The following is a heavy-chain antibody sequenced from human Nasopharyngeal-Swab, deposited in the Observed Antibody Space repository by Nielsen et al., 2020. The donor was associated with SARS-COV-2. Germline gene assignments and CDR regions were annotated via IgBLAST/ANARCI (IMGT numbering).Heavy chain of an antibody. CDR1: GFTFSSYW. Sequence: GESLKISCAASGFTFSSYWMHWVRQAPGKGLVWVSRINSDGSSTSYADSVKGRFTISRDNAKNTLYLQMNSLRAEDTAVYYCAGDWRSNTARGHYGMDVWGQGTTVTVSS. V-gene: IGHV3-74*01. J-gene: IGHJ6*02. CDR2: INSDGSST. D-gene: IGHD5-18*01. CDR3: AGDWRSNTARGHYGMDV.